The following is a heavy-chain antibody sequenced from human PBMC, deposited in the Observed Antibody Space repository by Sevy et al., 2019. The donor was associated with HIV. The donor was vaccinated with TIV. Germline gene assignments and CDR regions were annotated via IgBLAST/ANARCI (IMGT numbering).Heavy chain of an antibody. CDR2: INPNSGGT. CDR3: ARLDGITIFGVVMSRWFDP. CDR1: GYTFTGYY. V-gene: IGHV1-2*02. J-gene: IGHJ5*02. D-gene: IGHD3-3*01. Sequence: ASVKVSCKASGYTFTGYYMHWVRQAPGQGLEWMRWINPNSGGTNYAQKFQGRVTMTRDTSISTAYMELSRLRSDDTAVYYCARLDGITIFGVVMSRWFDPWGQGTLVTVSS.